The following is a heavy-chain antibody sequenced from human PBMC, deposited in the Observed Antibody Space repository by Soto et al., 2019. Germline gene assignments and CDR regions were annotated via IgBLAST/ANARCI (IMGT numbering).Heavy chain of an antibody. D-gene: IGHD3-22*01. J-gene: IGHJ6*02. CDR3: ARLPQTYYYDRPTAGGMDV. CDR2: IYPGDSDT. Sequence: PGESLKISCKGSGYSFTSYWIGWVRQMPGKGLEWMGIIYPGDSDTRYSPSFQGQVTISADKSISTAYLQWSSLKASDTAMYYCARLPQTYYYDRPTAGGMDVWGQGTKVTVSS. V-gene: IGHV5-51*01. CDR1: GYSFTSYW.